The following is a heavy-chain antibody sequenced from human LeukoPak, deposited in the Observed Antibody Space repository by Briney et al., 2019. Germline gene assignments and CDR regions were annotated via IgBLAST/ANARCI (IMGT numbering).Heavy chain of an antibody. CDR1: GSFISSYY. CDR3: GRGKYADYTRPFYSYMDV. V-gene: IGHV4-59*01. CDR2: SYYCGST. J-gene: IGHJ6*03. D-gene: IGHD4-17*01. Sequence: SETLSLTCTISGSFISSYYWNWIRQPPGGGLEGIGNSYYCGSTNYYPSVKCRVTMLVDKSKNQLSLRLNSVTAADTAVYYCGRGKYADYTRPFYSYMDVWGKGTTVTVSS.